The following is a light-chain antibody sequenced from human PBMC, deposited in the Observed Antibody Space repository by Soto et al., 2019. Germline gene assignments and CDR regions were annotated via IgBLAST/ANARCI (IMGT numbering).Light chain of an antibody. CDR1: QSISSY. J-gene: IGKJ1*01. CDR3: QQYNSAPHT. Sequence: DIQMTQSPSSLSASVGDRVTITCRASQSISSYLNWYQQKPGKAPKLLIYAASILQSGVPSRFSGSGSGTDFTLTISSLQPEDFATYYCQQYNSAPHTFGQGTKVDIK. CDR2: AAS. V-gene: IGKV1-39*01.